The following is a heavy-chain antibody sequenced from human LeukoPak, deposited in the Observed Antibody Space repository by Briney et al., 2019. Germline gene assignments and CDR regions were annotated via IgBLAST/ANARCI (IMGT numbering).Heavy chain of an antibody. J-gene: IGHJ4*02. CDR1: GFPFSLYW. CDR2: IKEDGSEK. V-gene: IGHV3-7*01. D-gene: IGHD3-22*01. Sequence: GGSLRLSCSASGFPFSLYWVTWVRQAPGKGLEWVANIKEDGSEKYYMDSVKGRFIISRDNAKNSLYLQMNSLRAEDTAVYYCARAPPGDYYDSSGYSGSFGFDYWGQGTLVTVSS. CDR3: ARAPPGDYYDSSGYSGSFGFDY.